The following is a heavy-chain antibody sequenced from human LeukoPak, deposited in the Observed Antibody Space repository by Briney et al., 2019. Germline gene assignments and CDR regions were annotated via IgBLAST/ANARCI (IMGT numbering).Heavy chain of an antibody. V-gene: IGHV4-59*08. J-gene: IGHJ4*02. CDR3: ARHIPGNPYFDY. Sequence: SETLSLTCTVSGDSISGVYWSWIRQPPGKGLEWIGYVYYSGDTNYNPPLKSRVTISVETSKNQFSLKLRSVTAADTAVYYCARHIPGNPYFDYWGQGTLVTVSS. D-gene: IGHD2/OR15-2a*01. CDR1: GDSISGVY. CDR2: VYYSGDT.